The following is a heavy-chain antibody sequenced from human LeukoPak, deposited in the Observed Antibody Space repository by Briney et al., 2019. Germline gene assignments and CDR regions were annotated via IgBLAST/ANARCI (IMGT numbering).Heavy chain of an antibody. CDR2: IDPNSGAT. CDR3: ARDWGSGTYDS. CDR1: GYTFTGFY. J-gene: IGHJ5*01. Sequence: ASVKVSCKASGYTFTGFYLHWVRQAPGQGLEWMGRIDPNSGATDYAQKFQGRVTMTRDTSISTAYMELSGLRSDDTAVYYCARDWGSGTYDSWGQGPLITVSS. V-gene: IGHV1-2*06. D-gene: IGHD1-26*01.